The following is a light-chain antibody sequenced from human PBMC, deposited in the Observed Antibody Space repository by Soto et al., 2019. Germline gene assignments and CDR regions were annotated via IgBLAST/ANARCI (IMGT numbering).Light chain of an antibody. CDR2: VNN. CDR1: SSNIGAGYD. Sequence: QSVLTQPPSVSGAPGQRVTISCTGSSSNIGAGYDVHWYQRLPGTAPKLLIYVNNNRPSGVPDRFSGSKSGTSASLAITGLQTEDEADYYCQSYDSSLGVVFGGGTKLTV. V-gene: IGLV1-40*01. J-gene: IGLJ2*01. CDR3: QSYDSSLGVV.